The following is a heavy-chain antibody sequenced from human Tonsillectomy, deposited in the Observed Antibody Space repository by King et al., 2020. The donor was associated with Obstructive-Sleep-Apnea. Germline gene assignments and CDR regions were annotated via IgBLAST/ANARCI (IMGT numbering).Heavy chain of an antibody. J-gene: IGHJ5*02. CDR1: GYSISSVYY. V-gene: IGHV4-38-2*02. CDR3: ARVGATTRIRFDP. D-gene: IGHD1-26*01. CDR2: IYHSGST. Sequence: QMQLQESGPGLVKPSETLSLTCTVSGYSISSVYYWGWIRQPPGKGLEWSGSIYHSGSTYYNPSLKSRVTISVDTSKNQFSLKLSSVTAADTAVYYCARVGATTRIRFDPWGQGTLVTVSS.